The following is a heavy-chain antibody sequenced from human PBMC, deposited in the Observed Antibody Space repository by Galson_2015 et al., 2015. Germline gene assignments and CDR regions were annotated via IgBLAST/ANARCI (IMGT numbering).Heavy chain of an antibody. Sequence: PLSLTCTVSGGSISSSSYYWSWLRQPAGTGLEWIGRIYLSGTTNYNPSLKSRVTMSVDTSKNQFSLNLSSVTAADTAVYYSAANNVFTFGGVTRFDFWGQGSLVTVSS. D-gene: IGHD3-16*01. J-gene: IGHJ4*02. CDR3: AANNVFTFGGVTRFDF. CDR2: IYLSGTT. V-gene: IGHV4-61*02. CDR1: GGSISSSSYY.